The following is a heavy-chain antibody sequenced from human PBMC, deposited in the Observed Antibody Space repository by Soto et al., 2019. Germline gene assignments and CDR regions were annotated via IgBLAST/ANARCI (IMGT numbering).Heavy chain of an antibody. Sequence: ASVKVSCKASGYTFTSYDINWVRQATGQGLEWMGWMNPNRGNTGYAQKFQGRVTMTRNTSISTAYMELSSLSSEDTAVYYCARSGHCSGGSCYFLGWFDPWGQGTLVTVSS. J-gene: IGHJ5*02. CDR2: MNPNRGNT. CDR3: ARSGHCSGGSCYFLGWFDP. D-gene: IGHD2-15*01. CDR1: GYTFTSYD. V-gene: IGHV1-8*01.